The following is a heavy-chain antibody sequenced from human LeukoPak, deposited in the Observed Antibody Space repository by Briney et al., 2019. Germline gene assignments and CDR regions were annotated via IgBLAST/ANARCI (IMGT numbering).Heavy chain of an antibody. Sequence: GASVKVSCKISGYTLTELSMHWVRQAPGKGLEWMGGFDPEDGETIYAQKFQGRVTMTEDTSTDTAYMELSSLRSEDTAVYYCATALLRFWDAFDIWGQGTMVTVSS. D-gene: IGHD3-3*01. CDR3: ATALLRFWDAFDI. CDR2: FDPEDGET. V-gene: IGHV1-24*01. J-gene: IGHJ3*02. CDR1: GYTLTELS.